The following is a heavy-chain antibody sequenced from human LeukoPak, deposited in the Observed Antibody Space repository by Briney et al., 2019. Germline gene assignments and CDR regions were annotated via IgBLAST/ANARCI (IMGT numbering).Heavy chain of an antibody. CDR3: ARDFRRDLYWYFDL. CDR2: ISGSGGST. V-gene: IGHV3-23*01. Sequence: GGSLRLSCAASGFTFSSYAMSWVRQAPGKGLEWVSAISGSGGSTYYADSVKGRFTISRDNSKNTLYLQMNSLRAEDTAVYYCARDFRRDLYWYFDLWGRGTLVTVSS. CDR1: GFTFSSYA. D-gene: IGHD3-10*01. J-gene: IGHJ2*01.